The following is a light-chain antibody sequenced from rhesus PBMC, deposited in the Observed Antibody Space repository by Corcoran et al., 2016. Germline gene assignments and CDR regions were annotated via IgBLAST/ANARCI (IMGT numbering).Light chain of an antibody. CDR3: QQRNSYPFT. J-gene: IGKJ3*01. V-gene: IGKV1-38*01. CDR1: QGISSY. CDR2: AAS. Sequence: DIQLTQSPSSLSASVGDRVTITCRASQGISSYLACYQPKSGKTPKLLSYAASNLQIGVPSRFSGSGSGTEVTLSISSLQHEDFATYDCQQRNSYPFTFGPGTKLDIK.